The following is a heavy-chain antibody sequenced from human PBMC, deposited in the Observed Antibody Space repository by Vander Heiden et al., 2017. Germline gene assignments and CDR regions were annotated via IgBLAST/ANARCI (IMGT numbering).Heavy chain of an antibody. D-gene: IGHD6-6*01. CDR2: IWYDGSNK. CDR1: GFTFSSYG. CDR3: ARDSARGEQLQNWFDP. Sequence: QVQLVESGGGVVQPGRSLRLSCAASGFTFSSYGMHWVRQAPGKGLEWVSVIWYDGSNKYYADSVKGRFTISRDNSMNTLYLQMNSLRAEDTAGYYCARDSARGEQLQNWFDPWGQGTLVTVSS. V-gene: IGHV3-33*01. J-gene: IGHJ5*02.